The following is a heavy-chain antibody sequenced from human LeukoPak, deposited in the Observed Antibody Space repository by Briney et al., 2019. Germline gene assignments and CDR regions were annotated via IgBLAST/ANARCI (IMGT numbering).Heavy chain of an antibody. D-gene: IGHD3-9*01. CDR3: ARHPGYYDILTGIYYYYMDV. CDR2: IYYSGST. CDR1: GGSISSYY. J-gene: IGHJ6*03. Sequence: PSETLSLTCTVSGGSISSYYRSWIRQPPGKGLEWIGYIYYSGSTNYNPSLKSRVTISVDTSKNQFSLKVSSVTAADTAVYFCARHPGYYDILTGIYYYYMDVWGKGTTVTVSS. V-gene: IGHV4-59*08.